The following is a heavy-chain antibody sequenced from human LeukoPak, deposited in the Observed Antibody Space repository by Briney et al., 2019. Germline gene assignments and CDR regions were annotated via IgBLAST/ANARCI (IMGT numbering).Heavy chain of an antibody. V-gene: IGHV3-30*02. CDR3: AKDPFLPTGVGP. J-gene: IGHJ5*02. D-gene: IGHD1-14*01. CDR1: GFTFSTFG. CDR2: VRFDGSKN. Sequence: GGSLRLSCAASGFTFSTFGMHWVRQAPGKGLEWVAFVRFDGSKNYYADSVKGRFTISRDNSQNTLYLQMNSLRADDTAVYYCAKDPFLPTGVGPWGQGTLVTVSS.